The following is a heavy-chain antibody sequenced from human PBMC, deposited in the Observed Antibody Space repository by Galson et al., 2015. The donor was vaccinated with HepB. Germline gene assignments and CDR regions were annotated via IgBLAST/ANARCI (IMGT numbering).Heavy chain of an antibody. Sequence: CAISGDSVSSNSAAWNWIRQSPSRGLEWLGRTYYRSKWYNDYAVSVKSRITINPDTSKNQFSLQLNSVTPEDTAVYYCARDAGVDIVATQFDYWGQGTLVTVSS. V-gene: IGHV6-1*01. CDR3: ARDAGVDIVATQFDY. J-gene: IGHJ4*02. CDR1: GDSVSSNSAA. D-gene: IGHD5-12*01. CDR2: TYYRSKWYN.